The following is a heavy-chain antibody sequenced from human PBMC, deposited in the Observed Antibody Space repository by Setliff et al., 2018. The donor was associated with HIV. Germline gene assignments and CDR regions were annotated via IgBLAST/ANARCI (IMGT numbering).Heavy chain of an antibody. CDR1: GYTFTSYY. CDR3: AIPSIAAAGMRAFDI. CDR2: INPSGGST. V-gene: IGHV1-46*01. J-gene: IGHJ3*02. D-gene: IGHD6-13*01. Sequence: GASVKVSCKASGYTFTSYYMHWVRQAPGQGLEWMGIINPSGGSTSYAQKLQGRVTMTTDTSTSTAYMELRSLRSDDTAVYYCAIPSIAAAGMRAFDIWGQGTMVTVSS.